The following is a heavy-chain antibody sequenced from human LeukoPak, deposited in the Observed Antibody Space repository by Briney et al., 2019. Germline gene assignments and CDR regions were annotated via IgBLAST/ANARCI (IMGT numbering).Heavy chain of an antibody. D-gene: IGHD2-2*01. J-gene: IGHJ6*03. Sequence: GGSLRLSCAASGFTFNKNSMNWVRQAPGKGLEWVSYISSSSTIYYADSVKGRFTISRDNAKNSLYLQMNSLRAEDTAVYYCARVHYHIVVVPAARYYYYYYMDVWGKGTTVTISS. CDR1: GFTFNKNS. CDR2: ISSSSTI. V-gene: IGHV3-48*04. CDR3: ARVHYHIVVVPAARYYYYYYMDV.